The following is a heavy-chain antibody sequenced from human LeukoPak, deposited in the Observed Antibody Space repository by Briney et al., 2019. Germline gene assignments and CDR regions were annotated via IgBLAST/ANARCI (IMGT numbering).Heavy chain of an antibody. CDR3: ARLSLLLWFGELRYKWFDP. CDR2: IYYSGST. CDR1: GDSISSSSYY. V-gene: IGHV4-39*01. Sequence: PSETLSLTCTVSGDSISSSSYYWGWIRQPPGKGLEWIGNIYYSGSTYYNPSLKSRVTMSVDTSKNQFSLRLYSVTAADTAVYYCARLSLLLWFGELRYKWFDPWGLGTLVTVSS. D-gene: IGHD3-10*01. J-gene: IGHJ5*02.